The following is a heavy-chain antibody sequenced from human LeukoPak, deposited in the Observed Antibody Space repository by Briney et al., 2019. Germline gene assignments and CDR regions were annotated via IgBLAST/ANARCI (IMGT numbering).Heavy chain of an antibody. CDR2: IYPGDSDT. CDR1: GYSFTSYW. Sequence: GESLKISCKGSGYSFTSYWIGGVRQMPGKGLDWMGSIYPGDSDTRYSPSFQGQVTISAAKSISTAYLQWSSLKASDTAMYSCARRVAAAGDDAFDIWGQGTMVTVSS. D-gene: IGHD6-13*01. J-gene: IGHJ3*02. V-gene: IGHV5-51*01. CDR3: ARRVAAAGDDAFDI.